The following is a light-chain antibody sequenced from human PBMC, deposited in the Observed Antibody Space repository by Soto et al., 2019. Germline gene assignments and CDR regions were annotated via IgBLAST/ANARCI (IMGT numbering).Light chain of an antibody. Sequence: DIQMTQSPSTLSASVGDRVTITCRAIQSISRWLAWYQQKSGKAPKVLIWDATTLHRGVPSRFSGSGSGTEFTLTISSLQPDDFATYYCQQYNGYSTWTFGQGTKVEIK. CDR1: QSISRW. CDR3: QQYNGYSTWT. V-gene: IGKV1-5*01. J-gene: IGKJ1*01. CDR2: DAT.